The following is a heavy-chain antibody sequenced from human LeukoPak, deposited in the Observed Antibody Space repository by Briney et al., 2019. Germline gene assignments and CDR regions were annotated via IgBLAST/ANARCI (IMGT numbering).Heavy chain of an antibody. CDR2: ISSSGSTI. V-gene: IGHV3-48*03. CDR1: GFTFSSYE. J-gene: IGHJ3*02. CDR3: ARDEAPITMIICPAGAFDI. D-gene: IGHD3-22*01. Sequence: PGGSLRLSCAASGFTFSSYEMNWVRQAPGKGLEWVSYISSSGSTIYYADSVKGRFTISRDNAKNSLYLQMNSLRAEDTAVYYCARDEAPITMIICPAGAFDIWGQGTMVTVSS.